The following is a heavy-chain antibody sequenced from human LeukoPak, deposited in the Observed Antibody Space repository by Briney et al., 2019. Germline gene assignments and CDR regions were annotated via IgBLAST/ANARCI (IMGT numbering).Heavy chain of an antibody. CDR2: IYYSGST. CDR1: GGSVSSGIYY. D-gene: IGHD1-26*01. V-gene: IGHV4-61*01. CDR3: ARDVVGALYFDY. Sequence: KTSETLSLTCTVSGGSVSSGIYYWSWIRQPPWKGLDWIGYIYYSGSTNYNPSLKSRVTISVDTSKNQFSLKLSSVTAADTAVYYCARDVVGALYFDYWGQGTLVTVSS. J-gene: IGHJ4*02.